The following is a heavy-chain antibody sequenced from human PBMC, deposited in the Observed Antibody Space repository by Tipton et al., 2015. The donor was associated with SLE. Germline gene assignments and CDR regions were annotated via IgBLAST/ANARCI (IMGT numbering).Heavy chain of an antibody. Sequence: QSGAEVKKIGSSVKVSCKASGGTFNNFGISWVRQAPGQGLEWMGTIIPVISITTYAQKFQGRVTITTDESTSAAYMELSSLRFEDTAVYYCASRATVTSFYYGLDVWGQGTTVTVSS. CDR2: IIPVISIT. CDR3: ASRATVTSFYYGLDV. J-gene: IGHJ6*02. D-gene: IGHD4-17*01. CDR1: GGTFNNFG. V-gene: IGHV1-69*04.